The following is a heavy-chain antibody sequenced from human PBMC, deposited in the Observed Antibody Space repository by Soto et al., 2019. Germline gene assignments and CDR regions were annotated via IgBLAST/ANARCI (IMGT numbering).Heavy chain of an antibody. J-gene: IGHJ4*02. Sequence: PGGSLRLSCAASGFTFSSYAMSWVRQAPGKGLEWVSAISGSGGSTYYADSVKGRFTISRDNSKNTLYLQMNSLRAEDTALYYCAKTGPVFPGYSSGWYFDYWGQGTLVTVSS. V-gene: IGHV3-23*01. D-gene: IGHD6-19*01. CDR2: ISGSGGST. CDR1: GFTFSSYA. CDR3: AKTGPVFPGYSSGWYFDY.